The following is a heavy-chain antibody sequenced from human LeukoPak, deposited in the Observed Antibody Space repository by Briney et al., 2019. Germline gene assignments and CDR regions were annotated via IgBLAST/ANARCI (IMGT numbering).Heavy chain of an antibody. CDR3: AKDTPYSGRVFDC. CDR2: ISGDGGTT. J-gene: IGHJ4*02. D-gene: IGHD5-12*01. CDR1: GFTFDDYG. Sequence: GGSLRLSCAGSGFTFDDYGMHWVGQRPGKGLEGVSLISGDGGTTHYGDSVKGRFTISRDNSKNSLYLQMNSLRTDDTALYYCAKDTPYSGRVFDCWGQGTLVTVSS. V-gene: IGHV3-43*02.